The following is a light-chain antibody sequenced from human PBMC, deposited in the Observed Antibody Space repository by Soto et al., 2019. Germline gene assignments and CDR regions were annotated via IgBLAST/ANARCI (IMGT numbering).Light chain of an antibody. CDR2: GAS. V-gene: IGKV3-15*01. J-gene: IGKJ1*01. CDR1: QTVSRS. CDR3: RQYYSYSWT. Sequence: EAVLPPSPAPLSVAPGERAPLSFRASQTVSRSLACWQQKTGEQARLLIYGASTRATGSTGRWSGGRACREYSPITICLLSEDFATEYCRQYYSYSWTFGQGTKVDIK.